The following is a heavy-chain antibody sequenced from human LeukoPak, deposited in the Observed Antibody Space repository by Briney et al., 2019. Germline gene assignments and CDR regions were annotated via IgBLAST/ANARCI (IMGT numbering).Heavy chain of an antibody. Sequence: GGSLRLSCVASGFTVSGNHIFWVRQAPGKGLEWVAGISDSGGRTNYADSVKGRFTISRDSPKNTLYLQMNSLRAEDTAVYFCAKRGVVIRVILVGFHKEAYYFDSWGQGALVTVSS. CDR2: ISDSGGRT. V-gene: IGHV3-23*01. J-gene: IGHJ4*02. D-gene: IGHD3-22*01. CDR3: AKRGVVIRVILVGFHKEAYYFDS. CDR1: GFTVSGNH.